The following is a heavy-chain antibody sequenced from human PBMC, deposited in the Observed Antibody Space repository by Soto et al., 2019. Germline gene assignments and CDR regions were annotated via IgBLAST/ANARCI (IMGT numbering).Heavy chain of an antibody. CDR2: IGGSGSVT. CDR1: GFTFINHA. D-gene: IGHD1-26*01. Sequence: EVQLLESGGGLVQPGGSLRLSCTASGFTFINHAMRWVRQAPGKGLEWVSGIGGSGSVTYYADSAKGRVTIFRDNSKSTVYLQMNSLRPEDTALYYCAKVAIVCSLLGYFDYLGQGTLVTVSS. J-gene: IGHJ4*02. V-gene: IGHV3-23*01. CDR3: AKVAIVCSLLGYFDY.